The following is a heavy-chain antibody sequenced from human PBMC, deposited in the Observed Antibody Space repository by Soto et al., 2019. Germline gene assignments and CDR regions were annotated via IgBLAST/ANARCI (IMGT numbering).Heavy chain of an antibody. D-gene: IGHD6-13*01. V-gene: IGHV3-33*01. CDR1: GFTFSSYG. Sequence: QVQLVESGGGVVQPGRSLRLSCAASGFTFSSYGMHWVRQAPGKGLEWVAVIWYDGSNKYYADSVKGRFTISRDNSKNTRDLQMNSLRAEDTAVYYCARGRYGAAAADLFDYWGQGTLVTVSS. CDR3: ARGRYGAAAADLFDY. J-gene: IGHJ4*02. CDR2: IWYDGSNK.